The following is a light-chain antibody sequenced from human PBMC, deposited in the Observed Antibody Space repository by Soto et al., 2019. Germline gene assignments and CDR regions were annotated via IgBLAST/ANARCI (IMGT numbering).Light chain of an antibody. Sequence: VMTQSPATLSSSPGERATLSCRASQSVRSNLAWYQQKPGQAPRLLIYGASTRATGIPARFSGSGSGTEFTLTIGSLQPEDFAVYYCKHHGNWCTCGEGTKVDIK. J-gene: IGKJ4*01. V-gene: IGKV3-15*01. CDR2: GAS. CDR3: KHHGNWCT. CDR1: QSVRSN.